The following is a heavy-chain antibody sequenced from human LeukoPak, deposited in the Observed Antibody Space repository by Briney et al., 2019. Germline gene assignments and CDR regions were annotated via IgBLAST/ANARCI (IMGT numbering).Heavy chain of an antibody. V-gene: IGHV3-33*01. D-gene: IGHD3-10*01. CDR2: MWYDGSNK. J-gene: IGHJ4*02. CDR3: ARDQDTGGSGSGIDY. CDR1: GFTFSSYG. Sequence: PGGSLRLSCAASGFTFSSYGMHWVRQAPGKGLEGVAVMWYDGSNKYYADSVKGRFTISRDNSKNTLYLQMKSLRAEDTAVYYCARDQDTGGSGSGIDYWGQGTLVTVSS.